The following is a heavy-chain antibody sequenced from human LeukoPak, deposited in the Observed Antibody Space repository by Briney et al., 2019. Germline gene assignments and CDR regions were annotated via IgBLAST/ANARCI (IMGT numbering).Heavy chain of an antibody. Sequence: PSETLSLTCAVHGGSFSGYYWSWIRQPPGKGLEWIGEINHSGSTNYNPSLKSRVTISVDTSKNQFSLKLSSVTAADTAVYYCARDSGSYSDYWGQGTLVTVSS. V-gene: IGHV4-34*01. D-gene: IGHD1-26*01. CDR1: GGSFSGYY. CDR2: INHSGST. J-gene: IGHJ4*02. CDR3: ARDSGSYSDY.